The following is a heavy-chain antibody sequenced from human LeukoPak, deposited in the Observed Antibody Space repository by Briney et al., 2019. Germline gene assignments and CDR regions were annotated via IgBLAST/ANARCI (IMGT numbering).Heavy chain of an antibody. J-gene: IGHJ4*02. D-gene: IGHD3-22*01. CDR3: ARGRGRSYYYDSSGPDY. V-gene: IGHV3-30-3*01. CDR1: GFTFSSYA. Sequence: GRSLRLSYAASGFTFSSYAMHWVRQAPGKGLEWVAVISYDGSNKYYADSVKGRFTISRDNSKNTLYLQMNSLRAEDTAVYYCARGRGRSYYYDSSGPDYWGQGTLVTVSS. CDR2: ISYDGSNK.